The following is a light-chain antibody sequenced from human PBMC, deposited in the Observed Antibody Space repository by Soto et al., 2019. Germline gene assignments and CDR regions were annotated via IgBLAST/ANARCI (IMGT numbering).Light chain of an antibody. V-gene: IGKV3-20*01. J-gene: IGKJ1*01. CDR3: QQYGSSPS. CDR1: QSVSSSY. CDR2: GAS. Sequence: EIGLTQSPGTLSLSPGERATLSCRARQSVSSSYLAWYQQKPGQAPRLLIYGASSRATGIPDRFSGSGSGTDFTLTISRLEPEDFAVYYCQQYGSSPSFGQGTKVEIK.